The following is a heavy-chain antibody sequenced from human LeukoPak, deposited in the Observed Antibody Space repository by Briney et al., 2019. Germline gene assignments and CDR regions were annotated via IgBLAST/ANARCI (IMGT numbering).Heavy chain of an antibody. CDR1: GFTFSSYA. CDR2: ISGSGGST. V-gene: IGHV3-23*01. J-gene: IGHJ4*02. CDR3: AKDTHIVVVTASTFDY. D-gene: IGHD2-21*02. Sequence: GGCLRLSCAASGFTFSSYAMSWVRQAPGKGLEWVSAISGSGGSTYYADSVKGRFTVSRDNSKNTLYLQMNSLRAEDTAVYYCAKDTHIVVVTASTFDYWGQGTLVTVSS.